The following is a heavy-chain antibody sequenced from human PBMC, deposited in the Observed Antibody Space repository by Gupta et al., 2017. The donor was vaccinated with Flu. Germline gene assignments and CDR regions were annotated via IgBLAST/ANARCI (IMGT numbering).Heavy chain of an antibody. CDR2: ISGGSDRT. D-gene: IGHD2/OR15-2a*01. CDR1: GFTFSIFG. CDR3: ARGGGCLIVSGPKPYDY. J-gene: IGHJ4*01. V-gene: IGHV3-23*01. Sequence: VQLLESGGGLVQPGGSLRLSCAASGFTFSIFGRTWVGQVPGKGLGWVCSISGGSDRTNYPDSVHVCVIISRDKAKYMLFLHMISLSAHDNPDFYRARGGGCLIVSGPKPYDYW.